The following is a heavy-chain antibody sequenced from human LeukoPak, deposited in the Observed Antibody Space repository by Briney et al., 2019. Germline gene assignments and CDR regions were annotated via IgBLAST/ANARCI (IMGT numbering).Heavy chain of an antibody. D-gene: IGHD3-3*01. CDR1: GYTFTSYG. J-gene: IGHJ6*03. CDR3: ARNSPYYDFWSGPPYYYYMDV. CDR2: ISAYNGNT. V-gene: IGHV1-18*01. Sequence: ASVKVSCKASGYTFTSYGISWVRQAPGQGLEWMGWISAYNGNTNYAQKLQGRVTMTTDTSTSTAYMELRSLRSDYTAVYYCARNSPYYDFWSGPPYYYYMDVWGKGTTVTVSS.